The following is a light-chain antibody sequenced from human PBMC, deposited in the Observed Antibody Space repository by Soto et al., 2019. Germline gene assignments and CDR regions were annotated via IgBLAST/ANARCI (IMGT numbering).Light chain of an antibody. V-gene: IGLV2-8*01. J-gene: IGLJ1*01. CDR3: NSYAGSYTLYV. CDR2: EVS. Sequence: SVLTQPPSASGSPGQSVTISCTGTSIDVGGYNYVSWYQQHPGKAPKLMIYEVSKRPSGVPDRFSGSKSSNTASLTVSGLQAEDEADYYCNSYAGSYTLYVFGTGTKVTVL. CDR1: SIDVGGYNY.